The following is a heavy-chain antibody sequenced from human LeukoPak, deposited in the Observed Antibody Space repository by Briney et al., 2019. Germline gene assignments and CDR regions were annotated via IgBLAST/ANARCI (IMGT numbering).Heavy chain of an antibody. CDR1: GGSISRDF. D-gene: IGHD3-10*01. CDR2: IYGSGST. CDR3: AGSGGLANTGAVFDY. Sequence: SETLSLTCTVSGGSISRDFWIWVRQPPGKGLEWIGYIYGSGSTNYNPSLKSRVSISGDTSKNQFSLKVNSVTAADTAVYYCAGSGGLANTGAVFDYWGQGTLVTVSS. V-gene: IGHV4-59*01. J-gene: IGHJ4*02.